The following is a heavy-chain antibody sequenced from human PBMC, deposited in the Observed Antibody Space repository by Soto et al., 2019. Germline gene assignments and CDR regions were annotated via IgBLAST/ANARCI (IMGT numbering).Heavy chain of an antibody. J-gene: IGHJ6*02. Sequence: PSETLSLTCTVSGGSVSSGSYYWSWIRQPAGKGLEWIGRIDASGNTNYNPSLNSRVTMSIDTSKKQFSLKLTSVTAADTAIYYCARYSNNWFQTEGMDVWGQGTTVTVSS. V-gene: IGHV4-61*02. D-gene: IGHD6-13*01. CDR1: GGSVSSGSYY. CDR3: ARYSNNWFQTEGMDV. CDR2: IDASGNT.